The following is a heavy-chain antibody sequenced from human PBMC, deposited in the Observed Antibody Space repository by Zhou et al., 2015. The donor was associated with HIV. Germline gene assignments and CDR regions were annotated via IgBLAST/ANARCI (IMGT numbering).Heavy chain of an antibody. J-gene: IGHJ5*02. D-gene: IGHD2-15*01. Sequence: EVQLLESGGAWCSLGGPVSLSCAASGFSFSTYGMTWVRQAPGKGLEWVSCITGDSNTIYYTNSVKGRFSISRDNSKNTLFLHMNSLRAEDTAVYYCANGGCGSITDSWGQGTLVTVSS. CDR2: ITGDSNTI. CDR3: ANGGCGSITDS. CDR1: GFSFSTYG. V-gene: IGHV3-23*01.